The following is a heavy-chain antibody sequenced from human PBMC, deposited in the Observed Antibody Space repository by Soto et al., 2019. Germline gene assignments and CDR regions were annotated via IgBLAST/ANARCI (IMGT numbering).Heavy chain of an antibody. CDR2: ISAYNGNT. J-gene: IGHJ5*02. V-gene: IGHV1-18*01. CDR1: GYTFSGYG. D-gene: IGHD1-26*01. Sequence: ASVKVTCKASGYTFSGYGISWVRQAPGQGLEWMGWISAYNGNTNYAQKLQGRVTMTTDTSTSTAYMELRSLRSDDTAVYYCARASGSSYWFDPWGQGTLVTVSS. CDR3: ARASGSSYWFDP.